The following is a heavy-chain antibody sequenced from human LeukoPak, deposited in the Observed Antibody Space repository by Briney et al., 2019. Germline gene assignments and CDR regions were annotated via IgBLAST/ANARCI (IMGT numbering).Heavy chain of an antibody. Sequence: HPGGSLRLSCAASGFTFSSYAMSWVRQAPGKGLEWVSVISGSDGSTYYADSVKGRFTISRDNSKNTLYLQMNSLRAEDTAVYYCARAGGYCSSTSCASPGMDVWGQGTTVTVSS. CDR1: GFTFSSYA. CDR3: ARAGGYCSSTSCASPGMDV. CDR2: ISGSDGST. D-gene: IGHD2-2*01. J-gene: IGHJ6*02. V-gene: IGHV3-23*01.